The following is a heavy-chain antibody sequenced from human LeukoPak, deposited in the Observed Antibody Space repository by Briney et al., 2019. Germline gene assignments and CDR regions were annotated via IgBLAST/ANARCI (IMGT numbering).Heavy chain of an antibody. D-gene: IGHD3-22*01. CDR2: LYRDGST. Sequence: QPGESLRLSCAASGFTVSSYFMSWVRQAPGKGLEWVSVLYRDGSTNYADSVKGRFTISRDNSKNTLYLQMNSLRAEDTAVYYCAKGDYDSNGLFDYWGQGTLVTVSS. CDR3: AKGDYDSNGLFDY. J-gene: IGHJ4*02. CDR1: GFTVSSYF. V-gene: IGHV3-53*01.